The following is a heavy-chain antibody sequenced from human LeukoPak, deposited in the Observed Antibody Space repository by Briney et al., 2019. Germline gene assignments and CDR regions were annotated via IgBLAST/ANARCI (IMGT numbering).Heavy chain of an antibody. Sequence: PGGSLRLSCAASGFTFSSYSMNWVRQAPGKGLEWVSRMNGEGTTIDYADSVKGRFTVSRDYAKNTLFLQMNNLRTEDTALYFCATARNFRFEYWGQGSLVIVSA. J-gene: IGHJ4*02. CDR1: GFTFSSYS. CDR2: MNGEGTTI. V-gene: IGHV3-48*04. CDR3: ATARNFRFEY. D-gene: IGHD1-7*01.